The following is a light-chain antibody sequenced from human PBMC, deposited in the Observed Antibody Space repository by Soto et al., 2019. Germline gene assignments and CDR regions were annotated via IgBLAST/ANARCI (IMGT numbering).Light chain of an antibody. Sequence: DLVMTQSPLLLPATPGEAASISCRSSQSLLLSNGNNYLDWYLQKPGQSPQLLIYLGTNRASGVPDRFSGSGSGADVTLKISRVETEDVGVYYCMQALQTPYTFGQGTKLEIK. CDR3: MQALQTPYT. CDR1: QSLLLSNGNNY. CDR2: LGT. V-gene: IGKV2-28*01. J-gene: IGKJ2*01.